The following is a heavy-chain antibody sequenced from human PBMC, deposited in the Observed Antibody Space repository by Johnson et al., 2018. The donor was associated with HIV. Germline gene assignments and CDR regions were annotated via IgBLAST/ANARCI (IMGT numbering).Heavy chain of an antibody. CDR1: GFTFSSYG. D-gene: IGHD2-2*01. Sequence: QMLLVESGGGVVQPGRSLRLSCTASGFTFSSYGLHWVRQAPGKGLEWVAVIWYDGSTKYYADSVQGRVTISSDNSKNTPSLHMNSLRAEDTDVYYRAKGGLDCSSTSCPHVGPGIAAASVDAFDIWGQGTMVTVSS. V-gene: IGHV3-33*06. CDR2: IWYDGSTK. CDR3: AKGGLDCSSTSCPHVGPGIAAASVDAFDI. J-gene: IGHJ3*02.